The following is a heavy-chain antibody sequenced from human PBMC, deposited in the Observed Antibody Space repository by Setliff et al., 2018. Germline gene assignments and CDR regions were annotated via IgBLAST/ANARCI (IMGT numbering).Heavy chain of an antibody. CDR1: GYTFTSYA. Sequence: ASVKVSCKASGYTFTSYAMHWVRQAPGQRLEWMGWINAGNGNTKYSQKFQGRVTITRDTSASTAYMELSSLRSEDTAVYYCARDIVVVPAAIRLHRGTYYFDYWGQGTLVTVSS. CDR3: ARDIVVVPAAIRLHRGTYYFDY. J-gene: IGHJ4*02. V-gene: IGHV1-3*01. CDR2: INAGNGNT. D-gene: IGHD2-2*01.